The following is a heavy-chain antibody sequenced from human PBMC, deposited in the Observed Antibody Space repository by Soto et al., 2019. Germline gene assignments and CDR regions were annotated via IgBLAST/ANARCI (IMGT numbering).Heavy chain of an antibody. CDR2: ISYDGSNK. CDR3: AKDQLDRIITGTKGGVEGFGFYYYYGMDV. J-gene: IGHJ6*01. V-gene: IGHV3-30*18. Sequence: QVQLVESGGGVVQPGRSLRLSCAASGFTFSSYGMHWVRQAPGKGLEWVAVISYDGSNKYYADSVKGRFTISRDNSKNTLYLQMNSLRAEDTAVYYCAKDQLDRIITGTKGGVEGFGFYYYYGMDVW. CDR1: GFTFSSYG. D-gene: IGHD1-7*01.